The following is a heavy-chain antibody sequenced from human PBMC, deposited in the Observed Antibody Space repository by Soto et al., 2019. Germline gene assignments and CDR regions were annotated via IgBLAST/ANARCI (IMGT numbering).Heavy chain of an antibody. CDR2: IIPIFGTA. V-gene: IGHV1-69*01. CDR1: GGTFSSYA. J-gene: IGHJ6*02. CDR3: ARLSYCSSASCYANNYYYYYGMDV. Sequence: QVQLVQSGAEVKKPGSSVKVSCKASGGTFSSYAISWVRQAPGQGLEWMGGIIPIFGTANYAQKFQGRVTITADESTSTAYMELSSLGSEDTAVYYCARLSYCSSASCYANNYYYYYGMDVWGQGTTVTVSS. D-gene: IGHD2-2*01.